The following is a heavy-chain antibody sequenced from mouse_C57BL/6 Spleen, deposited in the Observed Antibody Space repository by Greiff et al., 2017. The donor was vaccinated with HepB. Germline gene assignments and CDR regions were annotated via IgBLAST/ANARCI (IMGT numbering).Heavy chain of an antibody. D-gene: IGHD1-1*01. CDR2: ISDGGSYT. Sequence: EVQRVESGGGLVKPGGSLKLSCAASGFTFSSYAMSWVRQTPEKRLEWVATISDGGSYTYYPDNVKGRFTISRDNAKNNLYLQMSHLKSEDTAMYYCARDRGYYPYYFDYWGQGTTLTVSS. V-gene: IGHV5-4*01. CDR3: ARDRGYYPYYFDY. CDR1: GFTFSSYA. J-gene: IGHJ2*01.